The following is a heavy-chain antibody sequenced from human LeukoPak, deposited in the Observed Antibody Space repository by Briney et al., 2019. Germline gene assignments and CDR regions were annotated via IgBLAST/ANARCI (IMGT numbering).Heavy chain of an antibody. CDR2: IKHDGSEK. CDR3: AKVWGYYYMDV. V-gene: IGHV3-7*01. CDR1: GFTFNTFW. D-gene: IGHD3-10*01. J-gene: IGHJ6*03. Sequence: GGSLRLSCAASGFTFNTFWMSWVRQAPGKGLEWVANIKHDGSEKYYVDSVKGRFTISRDNSRNTVYMQMSSLRTEDTAVYYCAKVWGYYYMDVWGKGTTVTVSS.